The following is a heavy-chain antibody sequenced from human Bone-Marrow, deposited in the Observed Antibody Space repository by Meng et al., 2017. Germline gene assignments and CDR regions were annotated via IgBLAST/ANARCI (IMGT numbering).Heavy chain of an antibody. CDR1: GFNFSDYY. D-gene: IGHD1-26*01. V-gene: IGHV3-11*01. J-gene: IGHJ4*02. CDR2: ISSSGSTI. Sequence: VPLVEAGGGLGSSGGSLRLSCEAFGFNFSDYYMSGIRQAPGKGLEWVSYISSSGSTIYYADVVKGRFTISRDNAKNSLYLQMNSLRAEDTAVYYCARQLGATDYWGQGTLVTVSS. CDR3: ARQLGATDY.